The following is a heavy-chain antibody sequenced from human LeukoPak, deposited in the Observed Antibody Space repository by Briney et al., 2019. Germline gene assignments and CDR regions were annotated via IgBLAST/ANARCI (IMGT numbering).Heavy chain of an antibody. CDR3: ARDVRDSSGYCLRIFGY. CDR2: IYYSGST. Sequence: SETLSLTCTVSGGSISGSISSYYWSWIRQPPGKGLEWIGYIYYSGSTNYNPSLKSRVTISVDTSKNQFSLKLSSVTAADTAVYYCARDVRDSSGYCLRIFGYWGQGNLVTVSS. J-gene: IGHJ4*02. D-gene: IGHD3-22*01. CDR1: GGSISGSISSYY. V-gene: IGHV4-61*01.